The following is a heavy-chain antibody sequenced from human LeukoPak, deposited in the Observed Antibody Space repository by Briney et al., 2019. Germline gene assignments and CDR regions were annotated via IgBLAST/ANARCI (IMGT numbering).Heavy chain of an antibody. Sequence: GGSLRLSCAASGFTFSTYWMSWVRQAPGKGLEWVANIRKDGSDIHYVDSVKGRFTISRDNAKNSLFLQMNSLRAEDTAVYYCVREGSSSWALFDYWGQGTLVTVSS. V-gene: IGHV3-7*01. CDR1: GFTFSTYW. CDR3: VREGSSSWALFDY. D-gene: IGHD6-13*01. CDR2: IRKDGSDI. J-gene: IGHJ4*02.